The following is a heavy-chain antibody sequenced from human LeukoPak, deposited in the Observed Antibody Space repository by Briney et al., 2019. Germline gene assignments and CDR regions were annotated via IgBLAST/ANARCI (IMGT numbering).Heavy chain of an antibody. CDR2: IWYDGSNK. J-gene: IGHJ4*02. D-gene: IGHD2-2*01. V-gene: IGHV3-33*06. CDR1: GFTFSSYG. CDR3: AKDSGRTLGY. Sequence: GGSLRLSCAASGFTFSSYGMHWVRQAPGKGLVWVAVIWYDGSNKYYTDSVKGRFTISRDNSKNTLYLQMNSLRAEDTAVYYCAKDSGRTLGYWGQGTLVTVSS.